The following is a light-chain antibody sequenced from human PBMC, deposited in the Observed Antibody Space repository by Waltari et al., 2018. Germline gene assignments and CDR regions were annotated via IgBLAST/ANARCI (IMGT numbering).Light chain of an antibody. CDR1: ALPKHS. J-gene: IGLJ3*02. CDR2: KDS. V-gene: IGLV3-25*03. Sequence: SYELTQPPSVSVSPGQTARITCSGAALPKHSDYGYKHQPGQAPVLVIYKDSERPSGIPERFSGSSSGTTVTLTISGVQAEDEADYYCQSADSSGTYEVFGGGTKLTVL. CDR3: QSADSSGTYEV.